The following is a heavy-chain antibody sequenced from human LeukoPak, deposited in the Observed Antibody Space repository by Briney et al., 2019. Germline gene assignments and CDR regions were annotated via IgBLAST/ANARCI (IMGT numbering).Heavy chain of an antibody. CDR1: GFTFSSYA. V-gene: IGHV3-30*04. J-gene: IGHJ6*03. D-gene: IGHD6-19*01. Sequence: GRSLRLSCAASGFTFSSYAMHWVRQAPGKGLEWVAVISYDGSNKYYADSVKGRFTISRDNSKNTLYLQMNSLRAEDTAVYYCAREAVAGTFYYYMDVWGKGTTVTVSS. CDR2: ISYDGSNK. CDR3: AREAVAGTFYYYMDV.